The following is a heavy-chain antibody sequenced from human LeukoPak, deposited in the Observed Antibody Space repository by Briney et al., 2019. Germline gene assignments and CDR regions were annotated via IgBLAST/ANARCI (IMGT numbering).Heavy chain of an antibody. V-gene: IGHV3-74*03. CDR3: AREARVGGALQY. J-gene: IGHJ4*02. Sequence: PGGSLRLSCAASGLTFSTYWMHRVRXAPGQGLAWVARINPDGSIRTYANSVQGRVSISRDTAKDTLFLQMNSLRAEDTAVYYCAREARVGGALQYWGQGTPVTVSS. D-gene: IGHD1-26*01. CDR2: INPDGSIR. CDR1: GLTFSTYW.